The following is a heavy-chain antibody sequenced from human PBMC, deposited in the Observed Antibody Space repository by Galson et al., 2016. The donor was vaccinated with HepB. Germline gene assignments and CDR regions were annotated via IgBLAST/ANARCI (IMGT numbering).Heavy chain of an antibody. CDR1: GFTFSSYA. V-gene: IGHV3-23*01. D-gene: IGHD2-8*02. Sequence: SLRLSCAASGFTFSSYAMSWVRQAPGKGLEWVSTINPSGGTTYFADSVKGRFTFSRDNSRNTLYLQMNSLRAEDTAVSYCAKSRGSTGGASYNSWQRLGVLGFDAFDLWGQGTVVTVSS. J-gene: IGHJ4*02. CDR3: AKSRGSTGGASYNSWQRLGVLGFDAFDL. CDR2: INPSGGTT.